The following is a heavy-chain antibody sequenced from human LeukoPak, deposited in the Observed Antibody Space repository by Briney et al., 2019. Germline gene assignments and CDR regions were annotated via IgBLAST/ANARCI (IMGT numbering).Heavy chain of an antibody. CDR2: ISSSSSYI. J-gene: IGHJ4*02. Sequence: GGSLRLSCAASGFTFSSYSMNWVRQAPGKGLEWVSSISSSSSYIYYADSVKGRFTISRDNAKNSLYLQMDSLRAEDTAVYYCARVEYCSSTSCPWDYWGQGTLVTVSS. CDR3: ARVEYCSSTSCPWDY. CDR1: GFTFSSYS. D-gene: IGHD2-2*01. V-gene: IGHV3-21*01.